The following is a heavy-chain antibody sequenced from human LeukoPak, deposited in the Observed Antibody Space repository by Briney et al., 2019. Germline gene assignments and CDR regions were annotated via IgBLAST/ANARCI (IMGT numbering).Heavy chain of an antibody. V-gene: IGHV3-21*01. CDR3: ARDGSSGRGNY. J-gene: IGHJ4*02. Sequence: TGGSLRLSCAASGFTFSSYSMNWVRQAPGKGLEWVSSISSSSSYIYYADSVKGRFTISGDNAKNSLYLQMNSLRAEDTAVYYCARDGSSGRGNYWGQGTLVTVSS. CDR2: ISSSSSYI. CDR1: GFTFSSYS. D-gene: IGHD3-10*01.